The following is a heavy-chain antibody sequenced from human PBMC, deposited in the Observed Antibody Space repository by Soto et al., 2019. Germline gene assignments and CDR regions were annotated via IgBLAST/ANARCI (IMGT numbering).Heavy chain of an antibody. CDR2: IFPGDSDT. V-gene: IGHV5-51*03. J-gene: IGHJ4*02. Sequence: EVQLVQSGAEVKKPGESLKISCKGSGYIFTNYWIGWVRQMPGKGLEWMGIIFPGDSDTRYSPSFQGQVTLSADKSISTAYLQWSSLEASDTAMYYCARRLYSYGDWGFDSWGQGTLVTVSS. CDR1: GYIFTNYW. CDR3: ARRLYSYGDWGFDS. D-gene: IGHD2-21*01.